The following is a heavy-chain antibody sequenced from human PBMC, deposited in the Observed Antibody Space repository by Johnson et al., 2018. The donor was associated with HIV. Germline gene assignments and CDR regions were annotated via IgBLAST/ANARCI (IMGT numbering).Heavy chain of an antibody. CDR2: IWYDGSNK. D-gene: IGHD6-13*01. V-gene: IGHV3-33*06. CDR1: GFTFSSYG. Sequence: QVHLVESGGGVVQPGRSLRLSCAASGFTFSSYGMHWVRQAPGKGLEWVAVIWYDGSNKYYADSVKGRFTISRDNSKNTLYLQMNSLRAEDTAVYYCAKDYSSILSAFDIWGQGTMVTVSS. CDR3: AKDYSSILSAFDI. J-gene: IGHJ3*02.